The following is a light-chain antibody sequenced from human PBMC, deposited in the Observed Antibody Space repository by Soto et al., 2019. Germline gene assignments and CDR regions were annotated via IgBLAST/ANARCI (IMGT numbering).Light chain of an antibody. J-gene: IGLJ2*01. CDR2: DDS. CDR1: SIGIKG. CDR3: QVWDSSSDHSGV. Sequence: SSVLTQPPSVTVAPGQTARIACGSTSIGIKGVYWYQQKPGQAPVLVVSDDSDRPSGIPERFSGSKSGNTATLTINRVEAGDEADYYCQVWDSSSDHSGVFGGGTKLTVL. V-gene: IGLV3-21*02.